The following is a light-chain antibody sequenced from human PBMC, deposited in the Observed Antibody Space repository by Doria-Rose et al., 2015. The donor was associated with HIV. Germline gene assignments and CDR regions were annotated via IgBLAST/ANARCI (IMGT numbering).Light chain of an antibody. CDR3: LQDYNYPRALT. CDR1: EGIRND. Sequence: IRMTQSPSSLSASVGDRVTITCRASEGIRNDLGWYQQKPGNAPKLLISGASTLQSGVPSRFSGSGSGTEFTLTISSLQSEDFATYYCLQDYNYPRALTFGGGTRVEI. V-gene: IGKV1-6*01. CDR2: GAS. J-gene: IGKJ4*01.